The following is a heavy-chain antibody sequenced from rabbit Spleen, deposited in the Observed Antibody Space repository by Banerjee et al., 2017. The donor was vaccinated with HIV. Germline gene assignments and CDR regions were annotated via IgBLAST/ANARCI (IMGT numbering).Heavy chain of an antibody. J-gene: IGHJ4*01. D-gene: IGHD7-1*01. CDR3: ARDCGTFIGWNFNL. CDR2: INIVTGKS. Sequence: AQLEESGGGLVKPAGSLTITCKASGVSFTYNDYMCWVRQAPGKGLEWIACINIVTGKSVDARWAKCRFIMSRSSSTTVTLQMTSLTAADTATYFCARDCGTFIGWNFNLWGQGTLVTVS. CDR1: GVSFTYNDY. V-gene: IGHV1S45*01.